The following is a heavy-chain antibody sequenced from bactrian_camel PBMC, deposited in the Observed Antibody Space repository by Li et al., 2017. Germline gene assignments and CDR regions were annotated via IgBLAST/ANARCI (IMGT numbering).Heavy chain of an antibody. CDR2: TDFKGRA. CDR1: KNAYGLYC. V-gene: IGHV3S53*01. CDR3: ATCSPTETQYSDSDH. Sequence: HVQLVESGGGSVQAGGSLGLSCQASKNAYGLYCMGWFRQAPGKEREGVAATDFKGRATYEDSAKGRFTISRDNAKNTVYLLMNSLKPEDTALYYCATCSPTETQYSDSDHWGHGTQVTVS. J-gene: IGHJ4*01. D-gene: IGHD4*01.